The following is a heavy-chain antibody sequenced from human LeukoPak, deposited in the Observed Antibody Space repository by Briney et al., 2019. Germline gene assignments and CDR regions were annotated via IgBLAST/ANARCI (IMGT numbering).Heavy chain of an antibody. CDR1: GGSFSGYY. CDR3: ARVADTAMVSYYFDY. V-gene: IGHV4-34*01. D-gene: IGHD5-18*01. CDR2: INHSGST. J-gene: IGHJ4*02. Sequence: SETLSLTCAVYGGSFSGYYWSWLRQPPGKGLEGIGEINHSGSTNYNPSLKSRVTISVDTSKNQFSLKLSSVTAADTAVYYCARVADTAMVSYYFDYWGQGTLVTVSS.